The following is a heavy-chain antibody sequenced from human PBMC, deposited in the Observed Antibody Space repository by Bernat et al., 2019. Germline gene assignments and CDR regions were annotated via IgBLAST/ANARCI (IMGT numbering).Heavy chain of an antibody. D-gene: IGHD3-10*01. V-gene: IGHV3-9*01. CDR2: ISSNICRT. CDR1: GFKFDDYA. Sequence: EVQLVESGGGLIQPGMSLRLSCEASGFKFDDYAMHWVRQAPGKGLEWVSGISSNICRTGCADSVKCRFTISRNNAKNSLYLQMYSLREEDTAFYYCAKDRSASWHGDDWFDSWGQGTLVTVSS. CDR3: AKDRSASWHGDDWFDS. J-gene: IGHJ5*01.